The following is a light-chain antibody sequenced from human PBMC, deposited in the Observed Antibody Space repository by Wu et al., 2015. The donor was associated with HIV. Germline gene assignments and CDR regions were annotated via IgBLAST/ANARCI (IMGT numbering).Light chain of an antibody. J-gene: IGKJ3*01. V-gene: IGKV1-12*01. CDR1: QDISSW. CDR3: QQLNSYPPFT. CDR2: AAS. Sequence: QMSQSPSFVSASVGDRVTITCRAAQDISSWLAWYQMKPGKAPKLLISAASTLQSGVPSRFSASRSGTEFTLTINSLQPEDIATYYCQQLNSYPPFTFGPGTKVDIK.